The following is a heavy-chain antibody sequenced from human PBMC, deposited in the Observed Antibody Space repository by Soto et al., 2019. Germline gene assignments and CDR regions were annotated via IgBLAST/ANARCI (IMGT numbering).Heavy chain of an antibody. Sequence: DVQVLESGGGLVQPGGSLRLSCAGSGFTFSNFAMTWVRQAPGKGLEWVSTTRSNGEYTYYRDSVKGRFTVSRDNSKNALFLEMTSLRAEDTAIYYCAKDKGPRNCSTRNCFWVALGMDVWGQGTTVTVSS. CDR2: TRSNGEYT. D-gene: IGHD2-2*01. CDR1: GFTFSNFA. V-gene: IGHV3-23*01. CDR3: AKDKGPRNCSTRNCFWVALGMDV. J-gene: IGHJ6*02.